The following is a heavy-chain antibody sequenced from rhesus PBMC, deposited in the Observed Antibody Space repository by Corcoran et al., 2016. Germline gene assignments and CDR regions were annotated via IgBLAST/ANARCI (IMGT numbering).Heavy chain of an antibody. Sequence: QVQLGQSGAEVKKPGSSVKVSCKASGYSFTDYYMHWVRQAPRQGLEWIGWTNPYHATTKYAQKFQGRVNMTRATSTTTADLELSSLTSEDTALYYCAGTSGQWGVDYWGQGVLVTVSS. V-gene: IGHV1S2*01. D-gene: IGHD5-24*01. CDR3: AGTSGQWGVDY. CDR2: TNPYHATT. CDR1: GYSFTDYY. J-gene: IGHJ4*01.